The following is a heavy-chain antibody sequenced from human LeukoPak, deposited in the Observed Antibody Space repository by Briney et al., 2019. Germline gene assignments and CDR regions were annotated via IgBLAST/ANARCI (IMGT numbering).Heavy chain of an antibody. J-gene: IGHJ3*02. Sequence: GGSLRLSCAASGFTFSSYSMNWVRQAPGKGLEWVSSISSSSSYIYYADSVKGRFTISRDNAKNSLYLQMNSLRAEDMALYYCAKDSDDSTGWGAFDIWGQGTMVTVSS. D-gene: IGHD3-22*01. CDR2: ISSSSSYI. CDR1: GFTFSSYS. CDR3: AKDSDDSTGWGAFDI. V-gene: IGHV3-21*04.